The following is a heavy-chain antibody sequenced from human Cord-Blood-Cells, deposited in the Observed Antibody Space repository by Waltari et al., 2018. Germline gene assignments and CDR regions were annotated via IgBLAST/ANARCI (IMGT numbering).Heavy chain of an antibody. D-gene: IGHD6-13*01. CDR3: ARWEAAAGSFGVNDY. J-gene: IGHJ4*02. Sequence: QVQLVQSGAEVKKPGASVKVSCKASGYTFTSYGISWVRQAPGQGLDWMGWISAYKGNTNYAQKLQGRVTMTTDTSTSTAYMELRSLRSDDTAVYYCARWEAAAGSFGVNDYWGQGTLVTVSS. CDR2: ISAYKGNT. V-gene: IGHV1-18*01. CDR1: GYTFTSYG.